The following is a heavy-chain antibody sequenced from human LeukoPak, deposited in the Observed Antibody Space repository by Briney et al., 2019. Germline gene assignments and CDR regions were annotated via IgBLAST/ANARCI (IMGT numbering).Heavy chain of an antibody. Sequence: GGSLRLSCAASGFTFSSYSMNWVRQAPGKGLEWVSYISSSSSTIYYADSVKGRFTISRDNAKNSLYLQMNSLRAEDTAVYYCARGAAAGISGWFDPWGQGTLVTVS. J-gene: IGHJ5*02. CDR3: ARGAAAGISGWFDP. CDR1: GFTFSSYS. CDR2: ISSSSSTI. D-gene: IGHD6-13*01. V-gene: IGHV3-48*04.